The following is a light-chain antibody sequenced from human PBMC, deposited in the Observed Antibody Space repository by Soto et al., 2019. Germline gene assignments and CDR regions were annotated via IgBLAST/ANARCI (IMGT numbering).Light chain of an antibody. CDR1: QSISSW. V-gene: IGKV1-5*01. J-gene: IGKJ1*01. CDR2: DAS. Sequence: DIQMTQSPSIVSASVGDRVTITCXASQSISSWLAWYQQKPGKAPKLLIYDASSLESGVPSRFSGSGSGTEFTLTISSLQPDDFATYYCQQYNSYSLTFGQGTKVDIK. CDR3: QQYNSYSLT.